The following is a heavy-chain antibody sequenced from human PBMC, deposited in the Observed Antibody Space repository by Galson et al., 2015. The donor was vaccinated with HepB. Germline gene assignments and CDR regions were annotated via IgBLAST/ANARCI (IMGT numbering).Heavy chain of an antibody. CDR2: IDSDGSGT. Sequence: SLRLFCAASGYTFRSYWMYWVRQAPGKGLVWVSRIDSDGSGTNYADSVKGRFAISRDNAKNTLYLEMNSLRVEDTAIYYCVRGMGCSGGTCYLFEYGMDVWGRGTTVTVSS. CDR3: VRGMGCSGGTCYLFEYGMDV. CDR1: GYTFRSYW. V-gene: IGHV3-74*01. J-gene: IGHJ6*02. D-gene: IGHD2-15*01.